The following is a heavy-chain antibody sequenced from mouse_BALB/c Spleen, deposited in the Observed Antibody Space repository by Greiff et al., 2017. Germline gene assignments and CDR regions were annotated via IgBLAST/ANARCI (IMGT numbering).Heavy chain of an antibody. CDR1: GYTFSSYW. D-gene: IGHD1-1*01. J-gene: IGHJ2*01. Sequence: QVQLQQSGAELMKPGASVKISCKATGYTFSSYWIEWVKQRPGHGLEWIGEILPGSGSTNYNEKFKGKATFTADTSSNTAYMQLSSLTSEDSAVYYCARGREFITTVVASFDYWGQGTTLTVSS. CDR2: ILPGSGST. CDR3: ARGREFITTVVASFDY. V-gene: IGHV1-9*01.